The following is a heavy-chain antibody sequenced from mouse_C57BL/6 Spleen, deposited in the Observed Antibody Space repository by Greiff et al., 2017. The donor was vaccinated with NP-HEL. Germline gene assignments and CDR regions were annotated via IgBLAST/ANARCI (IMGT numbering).Heavy chain of an antibody. V-gene: IGHV3-6*01. CDR1: GYSITSGYY. CDR3: AGGYEGFAY. Sequence: EVKLEESGPGLVKPSQSLSLTCSVTGYSITSGYYWNWIRQFPGNKLEWMGYISYDGSNNYNPSLKNRISITRETSKNQFFLKLNSVTTEDTATYYCAGGYEGFAYWGQGTLVTVSA. CDR2: ISYDGSN. J-gene: IGHJ3*01. D-gene: IGHD2-12*01.